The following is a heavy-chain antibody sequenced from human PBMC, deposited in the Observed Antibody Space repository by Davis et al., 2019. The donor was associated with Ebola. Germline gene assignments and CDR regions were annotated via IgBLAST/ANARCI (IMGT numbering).Heavy chain of an antibody. J-gene: IGHJ4*02. CDR2: IYHSGST. D-gene: IGHD4-11*01. Sequence: SETLSLTCAVSGGSISSSNWWSWVRQPPGKGLEWIGEIYHSGSTNYNPSLKSRVTISVDRSKNQFSLKLSSVTAADTAVYYCARGEVDYSNYLGYWGQGTLVTVSS. CDR1: GGSISSSNW. V-gene: IGHV4-4*02. CDR3: ARGEVDYSNYLGY.